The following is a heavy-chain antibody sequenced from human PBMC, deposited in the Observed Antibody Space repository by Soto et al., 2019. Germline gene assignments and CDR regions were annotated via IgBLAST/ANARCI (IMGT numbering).Heavy chain of an antibody. CDR1: GCSISSSSYY. V-gene: IGHV4-39*01. CDR3: ARQDIAVAGGNY. D-gene: IGHD6-19*01. CDR2: IYYSGST. J-gene: IGHJ4*02. Sequence: PSETLSLTCTVSGCSISSSSYYWGWLRQPPGKGLEWIGSIYYSGSTYYNPSLKSRVTISVDTSKNQFSLKLSSVTAADTAVYYCARQDIAVAGGNYWGQGTLVTVSS.